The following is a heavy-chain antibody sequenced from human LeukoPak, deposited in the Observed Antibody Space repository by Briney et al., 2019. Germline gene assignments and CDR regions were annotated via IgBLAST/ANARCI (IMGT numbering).Heavy chain of an antibody. Sequence: ASVKVSCKASGYTFTGYYMHWVRQSPGQGLEWMGWINPNSGGTNYAQKFQGRVTMTRDTSISIAYMELSRLRSDDTAVYYCVREIAADRGFDSWGQGTLATVSS. V-gene: IGHV1-2*02. CDR1: GYTFTGYY. J-gene: IGHJ4*02. D-gene: IGHD6-6*01. CDR3: VREIAADRGFDS. CDR2: INPNSGGT.